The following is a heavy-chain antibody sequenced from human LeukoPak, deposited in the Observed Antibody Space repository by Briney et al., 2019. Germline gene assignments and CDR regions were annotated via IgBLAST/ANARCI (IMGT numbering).Heavy chain of an antibody. D-gene: IGHD6-19*01. J-gene: IGHJ5*02. CDR3: ARVQDISGCLDP. V-gene: IGHV4-4*07. CDR2: IYTSGST. CDR1: GYSISSGYY. Sequence: SETLSLTCTVSGYSISSGYYWGWIRQPAGKGLEWIGRIYTSGSTNYNPSLKSRVTMSVDTSKNQFSLKLSSVTAADTAVYYCARVQDISGCLDPWGQGTLVTVSS.